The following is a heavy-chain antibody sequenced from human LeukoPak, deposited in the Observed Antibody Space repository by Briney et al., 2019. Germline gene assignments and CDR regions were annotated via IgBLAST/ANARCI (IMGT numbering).Heavy chain of an antibody. CDR3: GRINYNGDY. CDR1: GFTFSSYW. Sequence: GGSLRLSCAASGFTFSSYWMHGVRQAPGKGLVWVSRMNSYGSSISYADSVKGRFTISRDNAKNTVYLQMNSLRTEDTAVYFCGRINYNGDYWGRGTLVTVSS. V-gene: IGHV3-74*01. D-gene: IGHD3-10*01. J-gene: IGHJ4*02. CDR2: MNSYGSSI.